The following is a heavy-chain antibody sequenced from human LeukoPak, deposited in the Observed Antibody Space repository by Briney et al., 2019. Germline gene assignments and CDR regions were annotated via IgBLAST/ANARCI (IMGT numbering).Heavy chain of an antibody. CDR1: GGSISSYY. Sequence: KPSETLSLTCTVSGGSISSYYWSWIRQPAGKGLEWIGRIYTSGSTNYNPSLKSRVTMSVDTSKNQFSLKLSSVTAADTAVYYCARGEGGSGSYPYYYMDVWGKGTTVTVSS. D-gene: IGHD3-10*01. J-gene: IGHJ6*03. V-gene: IGHV4-4*07. CDR3: ARGEGGSGSYPYYYMDV. CDR2: IYTSGST.